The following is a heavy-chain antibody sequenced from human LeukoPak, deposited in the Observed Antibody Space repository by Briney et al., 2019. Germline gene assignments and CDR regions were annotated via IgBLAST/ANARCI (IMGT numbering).Heavy chain of an antibody. J-gene: IGHJ4*02. V-gene: IGHV4-4*07. CDR3: ARGAYYDILTGYSPGTFDY. Sequence: SETLSLTCTVSGGSISSYYWSWIRQPAGKGLEWIGRIYTSGSTNYNPSLKSRVTISVDTSKNQFSLKLGSVTAADTAVYYCARGAYYDILTGYSPGTFDYWGQGTLVTVSS. CDR1: GGSISSYY. D-gene: IGHD3-9*01. CDR2: IYTSGST.